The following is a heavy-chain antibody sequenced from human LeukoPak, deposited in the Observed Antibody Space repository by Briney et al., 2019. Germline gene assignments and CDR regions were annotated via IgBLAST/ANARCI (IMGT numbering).Heavy chain of an antibody. D-gene: IGHD1-1*01. CDR1: GGSISSGSYY. V-gene: IGHV4-61*02. J-gene: IGHJ5*02. CDR3: ARSGTAKPWWFDP. Sequence: SETLSLTCTVSGGSISSGSYYWSWIRQPAGKGLEWIGRIYTSGSTNYNPSLKSRVTISVDTSKNQFSLKLSSVTAADTAVYYCARSGTAKPWWFDPWGQGTLVTASS. CDR2: IYTSGST.